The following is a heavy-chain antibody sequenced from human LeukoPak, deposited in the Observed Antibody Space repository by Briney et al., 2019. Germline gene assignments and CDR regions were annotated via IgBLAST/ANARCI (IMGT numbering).Heavy chain of an antibody. CDR3: ARGYSSSSGRGDY. CDR1: GGTFSSYA. J-gene: IGHJ4*02. D-gene: IGHD6-6*01. V-gene: IGHV1-69*05. CDR2: IIPMFGTA. Sequence: SSVKVSRKASGGTFSSYAISWVRQAPGQGLEWMGGIIPMFGTANYAQKFQGRVTITTDESTSTAYMELSSLRSEDTAVYYCARGYSSSSGRGDYWGQGTLVTVSS.